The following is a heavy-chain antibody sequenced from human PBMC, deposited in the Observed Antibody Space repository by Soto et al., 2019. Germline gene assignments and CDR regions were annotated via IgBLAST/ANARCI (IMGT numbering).Heavy chain of an antibody. CDR2: IYYSGST. CDR3: ARTDYYDSSGYYYVEGWFDP. D-gene: IGHD3-22*01. V-gene: IGHV4-61*01. Sequence: PSETLSLTCTVSGGSVSSGSYYWSWIRQPPGKGLEWIGYIYYSGSTNYNPSLKSRVTISVDTSKNQFPLKLSSVTAADTAVYYCARTDYYDSSGYYYVEGWFDPWGQGTLVTVSS. CDR1: GGSVSSGSYY. J-gene: IGHJ5*02.